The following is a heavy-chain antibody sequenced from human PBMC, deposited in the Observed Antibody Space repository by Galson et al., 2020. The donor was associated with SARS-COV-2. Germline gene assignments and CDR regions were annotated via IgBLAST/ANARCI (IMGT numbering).Heavy chain of an antibody. CDR1: GFTFSSYS. D-gene: IGHD1-7*01. CDR3: ARDRGITGTTSGDY. CDR2: ISSSSSYI. Sequence: GGSLRLSCAASGFTFSSYSMNWVRQAPGKGLEWVSSISSSSSYIYHADSVKGRFTISRDNAKNSLYLQMNSLRAEDTAVYYCARDRGITGTTSGDYWGQGTLVTVSS. V-gene: IGHV3-21*01. J-gene: IGHJ4*02.